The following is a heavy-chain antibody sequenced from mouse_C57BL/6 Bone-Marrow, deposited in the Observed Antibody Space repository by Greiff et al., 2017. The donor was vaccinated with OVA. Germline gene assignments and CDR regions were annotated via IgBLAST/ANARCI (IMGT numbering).Heavy chain of an antibody. CDR2: INYDGSST. V-gene: IGHV5-16*01. Sequence: EVKLVESEGGLVQPGSSMKLSCTASGFTFSDYYMAWVRQVPEKGLEWVANINYDGSSTYYLDSLKSRFIISRDNATNILYLQMSSLKSEDTATYYCARGWDASSYLDYWGQGTTLTVSS. CDR1: GFTFSDYY. D-gene: IGHD4-1*01. CDR3: ARGWDASSYLDY. J-gene: IGHJ2*01.